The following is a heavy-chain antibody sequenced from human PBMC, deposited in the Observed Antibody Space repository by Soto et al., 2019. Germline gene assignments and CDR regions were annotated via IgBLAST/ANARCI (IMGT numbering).Heavy chain of an antibody. CDR1: GYTFTSYD. J-gene: IGHJ4*02. V-gene: IGHV1-18*01. D-gene: IGHD5-12*01. Sequence: GASVKVSCKASGYTFTSYDINWVRQATGQGLEWMGWISAYNGNTNYAQKLQGRVTMTTDTSTSTAYMELRSLRSDDTAVYYCARTPIVATLYYFDYWGQGTLVTVSS. CDR3: ARTPIVATLYYFDY. CDR2: ISAYNGNT.